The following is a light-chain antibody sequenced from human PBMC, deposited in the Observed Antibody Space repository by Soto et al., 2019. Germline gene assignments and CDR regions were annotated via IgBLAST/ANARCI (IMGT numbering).Light chain of an antibody. V-gene: IGKV1-39*01. CDR3: QQSDSYPYT. CDR1: QSITNY. J-gene: IGKJ2*01. CDR2: AAS. Sequence: DIQMTQSPSSLSLSVGDRVTITCRASQSITNYLNWYQQKPGKAPKLLVYAASSLQSGVPSRFSANGSGTDFTLTITSLQTEDFASYYCQQSDSYPYTFGQGTKLEIK.